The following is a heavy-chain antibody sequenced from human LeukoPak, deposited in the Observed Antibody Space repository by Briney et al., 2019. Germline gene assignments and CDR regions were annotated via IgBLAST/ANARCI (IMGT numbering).Heavy chain of an antibody. CDR2: VYTSGST. CDR1: GGSIGSYY. V-gene: IGHV4-4*09. CDR3: ARSNWYEYFDN. J-gene: IGHJ4*02. Sequence: SETLSLTCTVSGGSIGSYYWSWIRQPPGKGLEWIGYVYTSGSTNHNPSFKSRVTISADTSKNQFSLRLTSVTAADTALYYCARSNWYEYFDNWGQGTLVTVSS. D-gene: IGHD1-20*01.